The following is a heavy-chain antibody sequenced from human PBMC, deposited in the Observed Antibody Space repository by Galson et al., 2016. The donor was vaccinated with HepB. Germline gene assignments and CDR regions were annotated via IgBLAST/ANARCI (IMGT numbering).Heavy chain of an antibody. V-gene: IGHV3-48*02. J-gene: IGHJ4*02. CDR3: ARESYYGGNSLDQYYFDY. Sequence: SLRLSCAVSGFTSSSYSMDWVRQAPGKGLEWVSYITSSSSTIYYADSVKGRFTISRDNAKNSLYLQMNSLRDEDTAVYYCARESYYGGNSLDQYYFDYRGQGTLVTVSS. CDR2: ITSSSSTI. D-gene: IGHD4-23*01. CDR1: GFTSSSYS.